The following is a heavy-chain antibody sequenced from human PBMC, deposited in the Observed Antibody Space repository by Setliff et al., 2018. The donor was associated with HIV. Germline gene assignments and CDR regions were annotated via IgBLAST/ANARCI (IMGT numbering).Heavy chain of an antibody. CDR2: IRTKAFGGAT. CDR3: AKRLVRTFDF. V-gene: IGHV3-49*04. Sequence: GGSLRLSCTGSGLTFGDYAMNWVRQAPGKGLEWVGMIRTKAFGGATEYAASVKGRFTVSRDNSRTTVFLQMNSLRVEDTAVYYCAKRLVRTFDFWGQGTLVTVSS. D-gene: IGHD3-9*01. CDR1: GLTFGDYA. J-gene: IGHJ4*02.